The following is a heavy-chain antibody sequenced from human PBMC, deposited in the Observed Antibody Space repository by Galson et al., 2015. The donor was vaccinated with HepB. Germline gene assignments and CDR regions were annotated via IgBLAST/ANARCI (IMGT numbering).Heavy chain of an antibody. Sequence: QSGAEVKKPGESLKISCTGSGYSFTSYWIGWVRQMPGKGLEWMGIIYPGDSDTRYSPSFQGQVTISADKSISTAYLQGSSLKASDTAMYYCARGGGSYSSGRYTAPDYFDYWGQGTLVTVSS. CDR2: IYPGDSDT. CDR3: ARGGGSYSSGRYTAPDYFDY. CDR1: GYSFTSYW. V-gene: IGHV5-51*01. D-gene: IGHD6-19*01. J-gene: IGHJ4*02.